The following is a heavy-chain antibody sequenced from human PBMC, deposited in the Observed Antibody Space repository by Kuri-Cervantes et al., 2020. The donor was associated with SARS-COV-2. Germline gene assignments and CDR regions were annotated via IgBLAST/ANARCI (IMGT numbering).Heavy chain of an antibody. J-gene: IGHJ4*02. Sequence: SQTLSLTCALYYGTLTGSPWSWIRPPPGKGLEWIGGIHHRGDTYYNPSLEGRVTISRDTSENKFSLRLSSVTAADTAVYYCARERSGSYRDYWGQGTLVTVSS. CDR3: ARERSGSYRDY. CDR2: IHHRGDT. V-gene: IGHV4-34*01. D-gene: IGHD1-26*01. CDR1: YGTLTGSP.